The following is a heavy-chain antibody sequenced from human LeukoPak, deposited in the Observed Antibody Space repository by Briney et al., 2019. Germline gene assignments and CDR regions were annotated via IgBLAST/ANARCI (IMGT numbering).Heavy chain of an antibody. CDR3: ARVGYCSSARCYRAGLDY. CDR1: GFTFSSHW. Sequence: PGGSLRLSCAASGFTFSSHWMSWVRQAPGKGLEWVANMKQDGSEKYYVDSVKGRFTISRDNAKNSLYLQMNGLRAEDTAVYYCARVGYCSSARCYRAGLDYWGQGTLVTVSS. D-gene: IGHD2-2*02. J-gene: IGHJ4*02. CDR2: MKQDGSEK. V-gene: IGHV3-7*03.